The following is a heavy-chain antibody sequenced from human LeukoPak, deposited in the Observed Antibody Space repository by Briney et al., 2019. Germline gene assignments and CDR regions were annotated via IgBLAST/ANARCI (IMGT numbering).Heavy chain of an antibody. Sequence: GGSLRLSCEASGFTFSSYAMGWVRQAPGKGLEWVSVISVSGAATYYADSVRGRFTIPRGDSTNTLYLQMNSLRAEDTAIYYCAKRQSFSGSYYFDYWGQGTLVTVSS. V-gene: IGHV3-23*01. D-gene: IGHD6-19*01. CDR1: GFTFSSYA. J-gene: IGHJ4*02. CDR2: ISVSGAAT. CDR3: AKRQSFSGSYYFDY.